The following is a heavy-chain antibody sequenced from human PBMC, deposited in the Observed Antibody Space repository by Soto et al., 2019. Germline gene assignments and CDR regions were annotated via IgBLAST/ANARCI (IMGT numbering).Heavy chain of an antibody. CDR1: GYTFTSYG. V-gene: IGHV1-18*04. CDR2: ISAYNGNT. J-gene: IGHJ4*02. D-gene: IGHD3-22*01. CDR3: ARDHSGVITMIVEFDY. Sequence: ASVKVSCKASGYTFTSYGISWVRQAPGQGLEWMGWISAYNGNTNYAQKLQGRVTMTTDTSTSTAYMELRSLRSDDTAVYYCARDHSGVITMIVEFDYWGQGTLVTVSS.